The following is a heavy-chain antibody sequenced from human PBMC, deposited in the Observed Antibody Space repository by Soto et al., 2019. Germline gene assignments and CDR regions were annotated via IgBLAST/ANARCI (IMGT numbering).Heavy chain of an antibody. V-gene: IGHV3-33*01. CDR2: IWYDGSNK. J-gene: IGHJ4*02. CDR3: ARDRYGVLGELSSYFDY. D-gene: IGHD3-16*02. Sequence: GGSLRLSCAASGFTFSSYGMHWVRQAPGKGLEWVAVIWYDGSNKYYADSVKGRFTISRDNSKNTLYLQMNSLRAEDTAVYYCARDRYGVLGELSSYFDYWGQGTLVTVSS. CDR1: GFTFSSYG.